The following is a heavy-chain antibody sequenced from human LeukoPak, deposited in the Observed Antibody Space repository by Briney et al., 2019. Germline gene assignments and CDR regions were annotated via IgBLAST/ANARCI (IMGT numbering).Heavy chain of an antibody. Sequence: GGSLRLSCAASGFTFSSYAMSWVRQAPGKGLEWVSAISGSGGSTYYADSVKGRFTISRDNSKNTMYLQMTSLRAEDTAVYYCAKDGSVGATMMWNYWGQGTLVTVSS. V-gene: IGHV3-23*01. CDR2: ISGSGGST. CDR1: GFTFSSYA. D-gene: IGHD1-26*01. CDR3: AKDGSVGATMMWNY. J-gene: IGHJ4*02.